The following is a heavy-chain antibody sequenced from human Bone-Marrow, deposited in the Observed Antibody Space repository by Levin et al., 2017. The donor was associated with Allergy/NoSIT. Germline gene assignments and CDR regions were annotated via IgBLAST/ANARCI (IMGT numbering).Heavy chain of an antibody. J-gene: IGHJ5*02. Sequence: PSETLSLTCTVSGGSIGGYYRTWIRQPPGKGLEWIGYIYDTGSTNYSPSLKSRVTISLDTSKNQFSLELNSVTAADTAVYYCARQVLSSRRFDPWGQGTLVTVSS. CDR2: IYDTGST. V-gene: IGHV4-59*01. CDR3: ARQVLSSRRFDP. D-gene: IGHD2-2*01. CDR1: GGSIGGYY.